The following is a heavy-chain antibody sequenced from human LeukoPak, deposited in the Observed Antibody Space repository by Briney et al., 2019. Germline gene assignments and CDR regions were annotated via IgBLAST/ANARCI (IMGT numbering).Heavy chain of an antibody. V-gene: IGHV4-59*01. Sequence: PSETLSLTCTVSGGSISSYYWSWIRQPPGKGLEWIGYIYYSGSTNYNPSLKSRVTISVDTSKNQFSLKLSSVTAADTAVYYCAVIAAAVPFDYWGQGTLVTVSS. CDR2: IYYSGST. CDR3: AVIAAAVPFDY. D-gene: IGHD6-13*01. CDR1: GGSISSYY. J-gene: IGHJ4*02.